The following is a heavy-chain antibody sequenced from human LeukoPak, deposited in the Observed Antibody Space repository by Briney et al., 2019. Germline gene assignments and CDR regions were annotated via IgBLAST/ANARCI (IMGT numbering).Heavy chain of an antibody. CDR1: GLTLRRYE. CDR2: ISNSGSTI. V-gene: IGHV3-48*03. J-gene: IGHJ4*02. D-gene: IGHD2/OR15-2a*01. CDR3: ARGPFYTDYYFDY. Sequence: GGSLRLSCAAWGLTLRRYEMNGVRHSAGKGLECVSHISNSGSTIYYADSVQGRCNISRDNAKNSLSLQMDSLRAEDTAVYYCARGPFYTDYYFDYWGQGTLATVSS.